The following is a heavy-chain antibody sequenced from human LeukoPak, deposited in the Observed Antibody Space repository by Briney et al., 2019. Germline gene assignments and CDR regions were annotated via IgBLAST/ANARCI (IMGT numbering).Heavy chain of an antibody. D-gene: IGHD3-3*01. CDR3: AREEFGIFGVVINYFDY. V-gene: IGHV3-21*01. CDR1: GFTFSSYG. CDR2: ISSSSSYI. Sequence: GGSLRLSCAASGFTFSSYGMNWVRQAPGKGLEWVSSISSSSSYIYYADSVKGRFTISRDNAKNSLYLQMNSLRAEDTAVYYCAREEFGIFGVVINYFDYWGQGTLVTVSS. J-gene: IGHJ4*02.